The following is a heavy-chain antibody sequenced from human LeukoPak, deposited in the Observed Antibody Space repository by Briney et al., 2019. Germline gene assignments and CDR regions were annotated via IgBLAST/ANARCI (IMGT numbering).Heavy chain of an antibody. CDR3: AKSYDYGDYVGGRQNWYFAL. D-gene: IGHD4-17*01. Sequence: GGSLRLSCIASGFTFSSYAMSWVRQVPGKGLEWLSGISGSGNDYSTHYADSVEGRFTISRDNSKNTLYLQMNSLRAEDTAVYYCAKSYDYGDYVGGRQNWYFALWGRGTLVTVSS. V-gene: IGHV3-23*01. CDR1: GFTFSSYA. J-gene: IGHJ2*01. CDR2: ISGSGNDYST.